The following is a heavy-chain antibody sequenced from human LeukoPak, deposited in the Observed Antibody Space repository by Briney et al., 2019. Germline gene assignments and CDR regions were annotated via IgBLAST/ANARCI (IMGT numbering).Heavy chain of an antibody. CDR2: ISAYNGNT. CDR1: GYTFTSYG. CDR3: ARGNLETRIMITFGGVDDAFDI. D-gene: IGHD3-16*01. Sequence: ASVKVSCKASGYTFTSYGISWVRQAPGQGLEWMGWISAYNGNTNYAQKLQGRVTMTTDTSTSTAYMELRSLRSDDTAVYYCARGNLETRIMITFGGVDDAFDIWGQGTMVTVSS. J-gene: IGHJ3*02. V-gene: IGHV1-18*01.